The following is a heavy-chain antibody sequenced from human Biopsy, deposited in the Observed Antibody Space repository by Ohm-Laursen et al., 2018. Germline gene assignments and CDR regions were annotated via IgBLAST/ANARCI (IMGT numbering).Heavy chain of an antibody. V-gene: IGHV4-30-4*01. CDR3: AKATNSTGWPYYYFYGMDV. CDR1: GASIISGGHF. D-gene: IGHD2/OR15-2a*01. Sequence: SQTLSLTCPVSGASIISGGHFWNWIRQPPGKGLEWIGYIYYSGSTYYNPSLKSRVSISVDTSKNQFSLKLNSVTVADTAVYYFAKATNSTGWPYYYFYGMDVWGQGTPVTVSS. CDR2: IYYSGST. J-gene: IGHJ6*02.